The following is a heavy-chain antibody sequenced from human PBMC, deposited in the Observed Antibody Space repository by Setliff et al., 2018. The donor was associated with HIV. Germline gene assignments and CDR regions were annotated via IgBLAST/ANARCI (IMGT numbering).Heavy chain of an antibody. D-gene: IGHD3-10*01. CDR1: GYTFSGYY. J-gene: IGHJ3*02. CDR2: INPNSGGT. V-gene: IGHV1-2*02. CDR3: ARVWTLGYGSGSYNGDAFDI. Sequence: ASVKVSCKASGYTFSGYYMHWVRQAPGQGLEWMGWINPNSGGTNYAQKFQGRVTMTRDTSISTAYMELSRLRSDDTAVYYCARVWTLGYGSGSYNGDAFDIWGQGTMVTVSS.